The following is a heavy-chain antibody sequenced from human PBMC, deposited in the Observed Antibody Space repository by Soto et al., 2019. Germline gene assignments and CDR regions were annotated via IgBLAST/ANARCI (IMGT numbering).Heavy chain of an antibody. CDR1: GGTFSSYT. D-gene: IGHD3-10*01. CDR3: ARDKIGSGPYAFDI. CDR2: IIPILGIA. Sequence: QVQLVQSGAEVKKPGSSVKVSCKASGGTFSSYTISWVRQAPGQGLEWMGRIIPILGIANYAQKFQGRVTITADKSTSTAYMELSSLRSEDTAVYYCARDKIGSGPYAFDIWGQGTMVTVSS. V-gene: IGHV1-69*08. J-gene: IGHJ3*02.